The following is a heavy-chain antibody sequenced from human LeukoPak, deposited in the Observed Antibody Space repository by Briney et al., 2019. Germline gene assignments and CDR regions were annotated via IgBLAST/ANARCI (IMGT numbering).Heavy chain of an antibody. V-gene: IGHV4-34*01. CDR1: GGSFSGYY. CDR3: ARGGGYSAPEAI. D-gene: IGHD5-12*01. CDR2: INHSGST. J-gene: IGHJ3*02. Sequence: KASETLSLTCAVYGGSFSGYYWSWIRQPPGKGLEWIGEINHSGSTNYNPSLKSRVTISVDTSKNQFSLKLSSVTAADTAVYYCARGGGYSAPEAIWGQGTMVTVSS.